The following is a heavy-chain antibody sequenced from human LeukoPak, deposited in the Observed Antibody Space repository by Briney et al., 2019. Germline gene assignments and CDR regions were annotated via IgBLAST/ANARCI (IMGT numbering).Heavy chain of an antibody. Sequence: SSETLSLTCAVYGGSFSGYYWSWIRQPPGKGLEWIGEINHSGSTNYNPSLKSRVTISVDTSKNQFSLKLSSVTAADTAVYYCARERQLHYFDYWGQGTLVTVSS. V-gene: IGHV4-34*01. CDR1: GGSFSGYY. CDR3: ARERQLHYFDY. D-gene: IGHD6-6*01. J-gene: IGHJ4*02. CDR2: INHSGST.